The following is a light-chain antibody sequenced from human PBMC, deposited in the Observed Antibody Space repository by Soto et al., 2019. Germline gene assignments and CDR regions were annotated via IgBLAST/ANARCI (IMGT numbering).Light chain of an antibody. V-gene: IGKV3-15*01. CDR1: QSVSSN. CDR2: GAS. Sequence: EIVMTQSPATLSVSPGERATLSCRASQSVSSNLAWYQQKPGQAPRLLIYGASTRATGIPARFSGSGSVTEFTLTISSLQSEDVADYYCQQYNNWPLTFGGGTKVEIK. J-gene: IGKJ4*01. CDR3: QQYNNWPLT.